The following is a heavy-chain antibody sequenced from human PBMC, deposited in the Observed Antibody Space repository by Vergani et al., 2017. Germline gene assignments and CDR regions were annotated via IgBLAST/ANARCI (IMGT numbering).Heavy chain of an antibody. CDR3: AREYDYVWGSCFYY. J-gene: IGHJ4*02. CDR1: GFTFSSYA. D-gene: IGHD3-16*01. V-gene: IGHV3-30-3*01. CDR2: ISYDGSNT. Sequence: VQLLESGGGLVQPGGSLRLSCAASGFTFSSYAMHWVRQAPGKGLEWVAVISYDGSNTYYADSVKGRFTISRDNTKNTLYLQMNSLRAEDTAVYYCAREYDYVWGSCFYYWGQGTLVTVSS.